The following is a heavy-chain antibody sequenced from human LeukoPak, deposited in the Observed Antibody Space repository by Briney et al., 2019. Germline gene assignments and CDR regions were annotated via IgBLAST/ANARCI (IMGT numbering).Heavy chain of an antibody. V-gene: IGHV1-2*02. Sequence: ASVKVSCKASGYTFTGYYMHWVRQAPGQGLEWMGWIKPNSGGTNYAQKFQGRVTMTRDTSISTAYMELSRLRSDDTAVYYCAREGRLIAARPGVDYWGQGTLVTVSS. D-gene: IGHD6-6*01. CDR1: GYTFTGYY. CDR3: AREGRLIAARPGVDY. J-gene: IGHJ4*02. CDR2: IKPNSGGT.